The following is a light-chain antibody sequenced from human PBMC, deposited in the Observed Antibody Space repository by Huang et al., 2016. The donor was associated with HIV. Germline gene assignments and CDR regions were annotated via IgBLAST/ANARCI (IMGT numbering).Light chain of an antibody. J-gene: IGKJ3*01. CDR3: QQYSSSPWT. CDR1: HNVSNDY. CDR2: GSS. V-gene: IGKV3-20*01. Sequence: EIVLTQSPDTLSLSPGERGALSCRASHNVSNDYLAWYQHKSGQAPRLLIYGSSGRATGTPARFSGSGSGTDFSLTIDTVEPEDFALYYCQQYSSSPWTFGPGSKLEIK.